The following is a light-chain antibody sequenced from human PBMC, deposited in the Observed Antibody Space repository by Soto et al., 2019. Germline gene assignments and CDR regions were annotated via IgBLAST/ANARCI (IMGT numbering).Light chain of an antibody. CDR3: QQYNNWPLT. CDR2: AAS. J-gene: IGKJ5*01. Sequence: EIVLTQSPATLSLSPGERATLSCRASPSVSSNLAWYQQKPGQAPRLLIYAASTRATGIPARFSGSGSGTEFTLTISSLQSEDFAVYYCQQYNNWPLTFGQGTRLEIK. V-gene: IGKV3-15*01. CDR1: PSVSSN.